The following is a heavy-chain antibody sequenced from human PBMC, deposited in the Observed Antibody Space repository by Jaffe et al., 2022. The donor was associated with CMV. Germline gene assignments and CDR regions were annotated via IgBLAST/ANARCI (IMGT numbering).Heavy chain of an antibody. CDR1: GYTFTGYY. Sequence: QVQLVQSGAEVKKPGASVKVSCKASGYTFTGYYMHWVRQAPGQGLEWMGWINPNSGGTNYAQKFQGRVTMTRDTSISTAYMELSRLRSDDTAVYYCARGAFPLVGATNDWFDPWGQGTLVTVSS. CDR3: ARGAFPLVGATNDWFDP. CDR2: INPNSGGT. J-gene: IGHJ5*02. V-gene: IGHV1-2*02. D-gene: IGHD1-26*01.